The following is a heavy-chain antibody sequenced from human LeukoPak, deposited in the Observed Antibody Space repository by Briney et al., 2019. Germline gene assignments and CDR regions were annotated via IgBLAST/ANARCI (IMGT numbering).Heavy chain of an antibody. CDR3: AGDGYYYVRYYYYYYMDV. CDR1: GFTFSSYS. J-gene: IGHJ6*03. D-gene: IGHD3-10*02. Sequence: GGSLRLSCAASGFTFSSYSMNWVRQAPGKGLEWVSYISSSGSTIYYADSVKGRFTISRDNAKNSLYLQMNSLRAEDTAVYYCAGDGYYYVRYYYYYYMDVWGKGTTVTVSS. CDR2: ISSSGSTI. V-gene: IGHV3-48*04.